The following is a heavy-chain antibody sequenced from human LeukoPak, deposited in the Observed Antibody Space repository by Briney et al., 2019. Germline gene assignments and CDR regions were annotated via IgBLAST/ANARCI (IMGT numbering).Heavy chain of an antibody. J-gene: IGHJ4*02. CDR2: IKEDGSDK. D-gene: IGHD2-15*01. Sequence: GGSLRLSCAGSEFTFSGMTWVRQAPGKGLEWVANIKEDGSDKYYVDSVKGRFTISRDNSKNTLYLQMNSLRAEDTAVYYCARDCSGGSCFVDYWGQRTLVTVSS. CDR1: EFTFSG. V-gene: IGHV3-7*01. CDR3: ARDCSGGSCFVDY.